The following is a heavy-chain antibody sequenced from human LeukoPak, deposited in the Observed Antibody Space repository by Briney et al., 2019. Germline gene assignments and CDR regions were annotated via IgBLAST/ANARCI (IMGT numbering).Heavy chain of an antibody. Sequence: GGSLRLPCAASGFTFSSYGMHWVRQAPAKGLEWVAVIWYDGSNKYYADSVKGRFTISRDNSKNTLYLQMNSLRTEDTAVYYCARDTGFDYWGQGTLVTVSS. J-gene: IGHJ4*02. CDR1: GFTFSSYG. D-gene: IGHD4-17*01. V-gene: IGHV3-33*01. CDR3: ARDTGFDY. CDR2: IWYDGSNK.